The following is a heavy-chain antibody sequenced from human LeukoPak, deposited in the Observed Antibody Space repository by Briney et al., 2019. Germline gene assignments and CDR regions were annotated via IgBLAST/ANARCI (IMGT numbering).Heavy chain of an antibody. Sequence: KTSETLSLTCAVSSYSISSGYYWGWIRQPPGKGLEWIGSIYHSGSTYCNPSLKSRVTISVDTSKNQFSLKLTSVTAADTAVYYCARLIDGVYFDYWGQGALVPVSS. J-gene: IGHJ4*02. CDR1: SYSISSGYY. CDR3: ARLIDGVYFDY. D-gene: IGHD2-21*01. CDR2: IYHSGST. V-gene: IGHV4-38-2*01.